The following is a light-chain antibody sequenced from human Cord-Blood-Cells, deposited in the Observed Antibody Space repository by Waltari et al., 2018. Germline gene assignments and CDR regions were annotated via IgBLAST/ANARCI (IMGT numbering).Light chain of an antibody. CDR3: QAWDSSTAV. CDR2: QDS. V-gene: IGLV3-1*01. Sequence: SYELTQPPSVSVSPGQTASITCSGDKLGDKYACWYQQKPGQSPLLVIYQDSKRPSGIPERFSGSNSGNTATLTISGTQAMDEADYYGQAWDSSTAVFGGGTNLTVL. J-gene: IGLJ3*02. CDR1: KLGDKY.